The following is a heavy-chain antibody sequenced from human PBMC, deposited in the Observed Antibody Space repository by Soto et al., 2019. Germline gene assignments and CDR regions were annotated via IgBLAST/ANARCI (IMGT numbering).Heavy chain of an antibody. CDR3: AKDLGNLVVPAAIPGHFYYYYGMDV. D-gene: IGHD2-2*02. J-gene: IGHJ6*02. CDR1: GFTFSSYS. Sequence: KPGGSLRLSCAASGFTFSSYSMNWVRQAPGKGLEWVSSISSSSSYIYYADSVKGRFTISRDNAKNSLYLQMNSLRAEDTAVYYCAKDLGNLVVPAAIPGHFYYYYGMDVWGQGTTVTVSS. V-gene: IGHV3-21*04. CDR2: ISSSSSYI.